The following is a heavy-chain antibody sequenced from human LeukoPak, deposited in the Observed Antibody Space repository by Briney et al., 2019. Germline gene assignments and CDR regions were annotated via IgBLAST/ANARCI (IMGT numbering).Heavy chain of an antibody. CDR1: GGTLSSYT. CDR2: IIPIFGTA. Sequence: SVKVSCKASGGTLSSYTITWVRQAPGQGLEWMGGIIPIFGTADYAQKFQGRVTITADESTSTAYMELSSLRSEDTAVYYCARFISSWYGVDYWGHGTLVTVSS. CDR3: ARFISSWYGVDY. V-gene: IGHV1-69*13. J-gene: IGHJ4*01. D-gene: IGHD6-13*01.